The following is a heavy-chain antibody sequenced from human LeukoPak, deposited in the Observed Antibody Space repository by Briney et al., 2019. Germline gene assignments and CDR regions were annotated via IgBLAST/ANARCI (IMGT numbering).Heavy chain of an antibody. J-gene: IGHJ4*02. V-gene: IGHV3-48*03. Sequence: PGGSLRLSCAASGFIFSIYELNWVRQAPGKGLEWLSYISSSGSTKYYADSVKGRFTISRDNAKKSLYLQMNSLRAEDTAVYYCARLSVAGTWFDYWGQGTLVTVSS. D-gene: IGHD6-13*01. CDR3: ARLSVAGTWFDY. CDR1: GFIFSIYE. CDR2: ISSSGSTK.